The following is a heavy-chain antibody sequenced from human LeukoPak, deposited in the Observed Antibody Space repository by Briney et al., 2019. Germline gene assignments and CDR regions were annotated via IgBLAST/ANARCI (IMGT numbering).Heavy chain of an antibody. V-gene: IGHV4-34*01. CDR2: INHSGST. J-gene: IGHJ4*02. D-gene: IGHD2-2*01. Sequence: PSETLSLTCAVYGVSFSGYYWSWIRQPPGKGLEWIGEINHSGSTNYNPSLKSRVTISVDTSKNQFSLKLSSVTAADTAVYYCARGGVVPAAMPVDYWGQGTLVTVSS. CDR1: GVSFSGYY. CDR3: ARGGVVPAAMPVDY.